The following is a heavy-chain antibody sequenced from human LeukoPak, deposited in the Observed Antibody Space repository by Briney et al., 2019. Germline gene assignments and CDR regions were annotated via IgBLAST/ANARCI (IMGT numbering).Heavy chain of an antibody. Sequence: ASVKVSCKASGYTFTGYYMHWVRQAPGQGLEWMGWINPNSGGTNYAQKFQGRVTMARDTSISTVYVELSRLRSDDTAVYYCARADSVVVPAARSIRFDPWGQGTLVTVSS. CDR2: INPNSGGT. CDR3: ARADSVVVPAARSIRFDP. D-gene: IGHD2-2*01. CDR1: GYTFTGYY. J-gene: IGHJ5*02. V-gene: IGHV1-2*02.